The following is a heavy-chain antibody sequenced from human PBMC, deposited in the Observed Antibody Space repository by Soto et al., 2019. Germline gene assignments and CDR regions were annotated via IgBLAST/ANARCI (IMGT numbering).Heavy chain of an antibody. Sequence: QVQLVQSGAEVKKPGSSVKVSCKSSGGSFSGNAISWVRQAPGQGPEWMGGVIPMFGTTNFARKFQDRITITADESSSTAYMELSSLLSEDTAVYYCARENSIASLSYYYGMDVLGQGTTVIVSS. D-gene: IGHD6-6*01. V-gene: IGHV1-69*01. J-gene: IGHJ6*02. CDR2: VIPMFGTT. CDR3: ARENSIASLSYYYGMDV. CDR1: GGSFSGNA.